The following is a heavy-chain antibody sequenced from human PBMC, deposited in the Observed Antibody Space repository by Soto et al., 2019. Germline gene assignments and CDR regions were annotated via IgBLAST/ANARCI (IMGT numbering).Heavy chain of an antibody. CDR1: GFTFSIYA. D-gene: IGHD6-19*01. CDR2: ISGSGGST. J-gene: IGHJ3*02. V-gene: IGHV3-23*01. Sequence: PGGSLRLSCAASGFTFSIYAMSWVRHAPGKGLEWVSAISGSGGSTYYADSVKGRFTTSRDNSKNTLYLQMNSLRAEDTAVYYCAKGPGDSSGWYDAFDIWGQGTMVTVSS. CDR3: AKGPGDSSGWYDAFDI.